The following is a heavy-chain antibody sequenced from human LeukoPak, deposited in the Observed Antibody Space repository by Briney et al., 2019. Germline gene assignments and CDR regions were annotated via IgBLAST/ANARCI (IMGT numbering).Heavy chain of an antibody. J-gene: IGHJ6*03. CDR1: GFTFSDYY. V-gene: IGHV3-11*01. D-gene: IGHD3-10*01. CDR3: ARDAMVRGYYYYYMDV. Sequence: GGSLRLSCAASGFTFSDYYMSWIRQAPGKGLEWVSYISSSGSTIYYADSVKGRFTISRDNAKNSLYPQMNSLRAEDTAVYYCARDAMVRGYYYYYMDVWGKGTTVTVSS. CDR2: ISSSGSTI.